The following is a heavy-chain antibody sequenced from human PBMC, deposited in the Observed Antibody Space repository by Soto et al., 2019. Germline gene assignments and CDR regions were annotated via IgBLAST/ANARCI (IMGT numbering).Heavy chain of an antibody. CDR3: AKNVWGITIFGGMDV. D-gene: IGHD3-9*01. Sequence: EVQLLESGGGLVQPGGSLRLSCAASGFTFSSYAMSWVRPAPGKGLEWVSAISGSGGSTYYADAVQGRFTISRDNSKNTLYLQMNSLRAEDTAVYYCAKNVWGITIFGGMDVWGQGTTVTVSS. V-gene: IGHV3-23*01. J-gene: IGHJ6*02. CDR1: GFTFSSYA. CDR2: ISGSGGST.